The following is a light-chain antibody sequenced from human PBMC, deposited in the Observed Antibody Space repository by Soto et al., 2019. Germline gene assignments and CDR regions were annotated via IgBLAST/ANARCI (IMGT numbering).Light chain of an antibody. V-gene: IGKV1-12*01. Sequence: DIQMTQSPSSVSASVGDRVTITCRASQDISSWLAWYQQKPGKAPKLLIYAASSLQGGVPSRFSGSGSGTDFTLAIISLQPEDFATYYCQQADSFPLTFGGGTKVEIK. CDR3: QQADSFPLT. J-gene: IGKJ4*01. CDR1: QDISSW. CDR2: AAS.